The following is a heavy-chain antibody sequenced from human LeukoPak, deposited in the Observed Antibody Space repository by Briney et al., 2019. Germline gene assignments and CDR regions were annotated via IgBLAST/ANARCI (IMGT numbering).Heavy chain of an antibody. CDR3: AKGVVGATTGGFDY. Sequence: GGSLRLSCAASGFTFSSYAMSWVRQAPGEGLEWVSAISGSGGSTYYADPVKGRFTISRENPKNTLYLQMNSLSAEDTAVYYCAKGVVGATTGGFDYWGQGTLVTVSS. CDR2: ISGSGGST. CDR1: GFTFSSYA. V-gene: IGHV3-23*01. J-gene: IGHJ4*02. D-gene: IGHD1-26*01.